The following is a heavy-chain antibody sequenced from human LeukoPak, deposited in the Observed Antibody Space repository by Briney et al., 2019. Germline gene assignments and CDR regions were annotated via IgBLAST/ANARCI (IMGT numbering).Heavy chain of an antibody. Sequence: PGGSLRPSCAASGFTFSDYYMDWVRQAPGKGLEWVGRIRNKTNSYTTECAASVKGIFTISRDDSKNSLYLQMNSLKAEDTAMYYCARGVLWSGYFYFDYWGQGTLVTVSS. CDR1: GFTFSDYY. V-gene: IGHV3-72*01. CDR3: ARGVLWSGYFYFDY. J-gene: IGHJ4*02. D-gene: IGHD3-3*01. CDR2: IRNKTNSYTT.